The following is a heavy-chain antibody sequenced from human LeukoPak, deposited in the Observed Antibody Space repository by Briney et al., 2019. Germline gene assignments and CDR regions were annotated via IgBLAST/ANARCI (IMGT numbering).Heavy chain of an antibody. CDR2: ISTSSIYI. J-gene: IGHJ3*02. CDR1: GFTFSRYS. Sequence: GGSLRLSCAASGFTFSRYSMNWVRQAPGKGLERVSSISTSSIYIYYADSMKGRFTISRDNAKNSLYLQMNSLRAEDTAVYYCARGHGVVSASDDAFDIWGQGTMVTVSS. V-gene: IGHV3-21*01. CDR3: ARGHGVVSASDDAFDI. D-gene: IGHD2-2*01.